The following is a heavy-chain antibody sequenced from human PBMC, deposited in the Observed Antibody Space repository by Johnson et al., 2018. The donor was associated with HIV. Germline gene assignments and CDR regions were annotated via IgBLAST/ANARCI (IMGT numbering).Heavy chain of an antibody. CDR3: ARESDSSGYYSDAFDI. CDR1: GFTFSSYA. J-gene: IGHJ3*02. Sequence: QVQLVESGGGVVQPGRSLRLSCAASGFTFSSYAMHWVRQAPGKGLEWVAVISYDGSNKYYADSVKGRLTISRDNSKNTLYLQMSSLRAEDTAVYYCARESDSSGYYSDAFDIWGQGTMVTVSS. V-gene: IGHV3-30-3*01. CDR2: ISYDGSNK. D-gene: IGHD3-22*01.